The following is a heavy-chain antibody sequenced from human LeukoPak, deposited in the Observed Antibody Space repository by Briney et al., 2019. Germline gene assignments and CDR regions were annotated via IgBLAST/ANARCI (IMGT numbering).Heavy chain of an antibody. CDR1: GFTFSSYS. Sequence: PGGSLRLSCAASGFTFSSYSMNWVRQAPGKGLEWVSSISSSSSYIYYADSVKGRFTISRDNAKNSLYLQMNSLRAEDTAVYYCARALPDYSSSWYVDYWGQGTLVTVSS. V-gene: IGHV3-21*01. CDR3: ARALPDYSSSWYVDY. J-gene: IGHJ4*02. D-gene: IGHD6-13*01. CDR2: ISSSSSYI.